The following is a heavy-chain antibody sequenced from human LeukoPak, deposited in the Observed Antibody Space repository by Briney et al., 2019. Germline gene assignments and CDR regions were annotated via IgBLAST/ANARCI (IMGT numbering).Heavy chain of an antibody. CDR3: ARDPPFIIGTTFFDY. Sequence: GGSLRLSCAASGFTFSSYAMSWVRQAPGKGLEWVSAISGSGGSTYYADSVQGRFTISRDNAKNSLYLQMNSLRAEDTAVYYCARDPPFIIGTTFFDYWGQGTLVTVSS. D-gene: IGHD1-20*01. V-gene: IGHV3-23*01. CDR1: GFTFSSYA. J-gene: IGHJ4*02. CDR2: ISGSGGST.